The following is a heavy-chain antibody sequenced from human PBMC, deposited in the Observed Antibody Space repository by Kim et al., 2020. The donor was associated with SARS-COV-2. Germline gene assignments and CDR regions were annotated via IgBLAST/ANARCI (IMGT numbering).Heavy chain of an antibody. CDR2: IYYSGST. CDR3: ARAVREDYSNYGSRSYYYYYGMDV. J-gene: IGHJ6*02. CDR1: GGSISSYY. Sequence: SETLSLTCTVSGGSISSYYWSWIRQPPGKGLEWIGYIYYSGSTNYNPSLKSRVTISVDTSKNQFSLKLSSVTAADTAVYYCARAVREDYSNYGSRSYYYYYGMDVWGQGTTVTVSS. V-gene: IGHV4-59*13. D-gene: IGHD4-4*01.